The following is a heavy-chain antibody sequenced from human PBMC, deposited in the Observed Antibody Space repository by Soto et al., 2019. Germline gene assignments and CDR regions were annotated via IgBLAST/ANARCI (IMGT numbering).Heavy chain of an antibody. Sequence: GGSLRLSCAASGFTFSSYAMSWVRQAPGKGLEWVSGITGNGGSAYHGDSVRGRFVISRDNSKNTLYLQMNSLRAEDTAVYYCARDYDSSGYPRYYFDYWGQGTLVTVSS. J-gene: IGHJ4*02. CDR1: GFTFSSYA. CDR3: ARDYDSSGYPRYYFDY. V-gene: IGHV3-23*01. D-gene: IGHD3-22*01. CDR2: ITGNGGSA.